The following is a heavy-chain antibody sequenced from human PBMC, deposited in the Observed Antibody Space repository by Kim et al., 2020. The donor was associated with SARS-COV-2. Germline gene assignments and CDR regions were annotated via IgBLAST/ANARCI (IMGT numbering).Heavy chain of an antibody. CDR3: AKDLYLWAFDA. CDR2: T. V-gene: IGHV3-23*01. J-gene: IGHJ3*01. Sequence: THHADSVRGRFTISRDKAKNMVYLQMNSLRADDTAVYYCAKDLYLWAFDAWGQGTMVTVS. D-gene: IGHD3-10*01.